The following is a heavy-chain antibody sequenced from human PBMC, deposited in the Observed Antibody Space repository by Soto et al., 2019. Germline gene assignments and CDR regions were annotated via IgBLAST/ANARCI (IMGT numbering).Heavy chain of an antibody. CDR1: GFTFDDYA. CDR3: AKVTTSPGIAEDAFDI. V-gene: IGHV3-9*01. CDR2: ISWNSGSI. D-gene: IGHD6-13*01. Sequence: EVQLVESGGGLVQPGRSLRLSCAASGFTFDDYAMHWVRQAPGKGLEWVSGISWNSGSIGYADSVKGRFTISRDNAKNSLYLQMNSLRAEDTALYCCAKVTTSPGIAEDAFDIWGQGTMVTVSS. J-gene: IGHJ3*02.